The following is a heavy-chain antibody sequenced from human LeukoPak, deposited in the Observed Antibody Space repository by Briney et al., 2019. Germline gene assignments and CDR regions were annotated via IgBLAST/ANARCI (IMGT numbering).Heavy chain of an antibody. V-gene: IGHV1-2*02. D-gene: IGHD3-3*01. CDR2: INPNSGAT. CDR1: GYTFTSYD. J-gene: IGHJ4*02. Sequence: ASVKVSCKASGYTFTSYDINWVRQATGQGLEWMGWINPNSGATIYAQKFQGRVTMTRDTSISTGYMDLSRLRSDDTAVYYCARGGRTFGMVSLAHYFDYWGQGTLVTVSS. CDR3: ARGGRTFGMVSLAHYFDY.